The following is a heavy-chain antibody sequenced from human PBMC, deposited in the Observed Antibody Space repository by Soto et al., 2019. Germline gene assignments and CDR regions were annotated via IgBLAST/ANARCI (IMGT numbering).Heavy chain of an antibody. CDR2: INPNSGGT. V-gene: IGHV1-2*02. CDR3: AIPSIVGASFDY. CDR1: GYTFTVYY. Sequence: ASVKVSCKASGYTFTVYYMHCVRQSPGQGLEWMGWINPNSGGTNYAQKFQGRVTMTRDTSISTAYMELSRLRSDDTAVYYCAIPSIVGASFDYWGQGTLVTVS. D-gene: IGHD1-26*01. J-gene: IGHJ4*02.